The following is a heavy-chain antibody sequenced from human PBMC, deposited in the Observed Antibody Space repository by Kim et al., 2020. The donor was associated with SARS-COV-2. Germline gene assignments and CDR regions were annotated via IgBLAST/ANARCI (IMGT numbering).Heavy chain of an antibody. D-gene: IGHD4-17*01. Sequence: GGSLRLSCVASGFTFSDYSMHWVRQAPGKGLEWVAVILYDGTNKYYADSVKGRFTISRDNSKNTLYLQMNSLRAEDTAVYYCAREDSDYGDYGSFDNWGQGTLVTVSS. CDR1: GFTFSDYS. CDR3: AREDSDYGDYGSFDN. J-gene: IGHJ4*02. V-gene: IGHV3-30-3*01. CDR2: ILYDGTNK.